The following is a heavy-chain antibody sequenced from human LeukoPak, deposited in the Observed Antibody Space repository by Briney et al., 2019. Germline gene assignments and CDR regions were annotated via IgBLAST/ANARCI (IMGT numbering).Heavy chain of an antibody. Sequence: GGSLRLSCAASGFTFSSYAMTWVRQAPGKGLEWVSGISGNGGNTYYADSVKGRFTISRDNSKETLYLQMNSLRAEDTAIYYCASRSSSLNWYFDLWGRGTLVTVSS. D-gene: IGHD2-2*01. CDR1: GFTFSSYA. V-gene: IGHV3-23*01. J-gene: IGHJ2*01. CDR2: ISGNGGNT. CDR3: ASRSSSLNWYFDL.